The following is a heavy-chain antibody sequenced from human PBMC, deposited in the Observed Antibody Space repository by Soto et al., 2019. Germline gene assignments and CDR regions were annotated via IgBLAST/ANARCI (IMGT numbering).Heavy chain of an antibody. D-gene: IGHD2-15*01. J-gene: IGHJ4*02. CDR1: GFTFSSYG. CDR3: ARDSAYCSGGSCYSGRLDY. CDR2: IWYDGSNK. Sequence: GGSLRLSCAASGFTFSSYGMHWVRQAPGKGLEWVAVIWYDGSNKYYADSVKGRFTISRDNSKNTLYLQMNSLRAEDTAVYYCARDSAYCSGGSCYSGRLDYWGQGTLVTVSS. V-gene: IGHV3-33*01.